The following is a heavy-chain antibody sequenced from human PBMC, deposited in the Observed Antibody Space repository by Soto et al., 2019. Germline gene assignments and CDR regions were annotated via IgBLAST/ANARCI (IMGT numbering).Heavy chain of an antibody. CDR2: IKQDGSEK. D-gene: IGHD3-10*01. V-gene: IGHV3-7*01. CDR3: ASGLWTFQH. J-gene: IGHJ1*01. Sequence: GGSLRLSCAASGFTFSNLWMSWVRQAPGKGLEWVANIKQDGSEKYYVDSVKARVTISRYNDKNSLYLQMNSMGAEDTAVYFWASGLWTFQHWGQGTLVTVSS. CDR1: GFTFSNLW.